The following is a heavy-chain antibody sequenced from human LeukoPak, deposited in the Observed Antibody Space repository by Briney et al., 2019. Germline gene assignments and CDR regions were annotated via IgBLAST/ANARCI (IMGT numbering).Heavy chain of an antibody. V-gene: IGHV4-39*01. Sequence: PSETLSLTCTVSGGSISSSSYYWGWIRQPPGKGLEWIGSIYYSGSTYYNPSLKSRVTISVDTSKNQFSLKLSSVTAADTAVYYCARHGKVLLWFGESPLDYWGQGTLVTVSS. D-gene: IGHD3-10*01. J-gene: IGHJ4*02. CDR2: IYYSGST. CDR1: GGSISSSSYY. CDR3: ARHGKVLLWFGESPLDY.